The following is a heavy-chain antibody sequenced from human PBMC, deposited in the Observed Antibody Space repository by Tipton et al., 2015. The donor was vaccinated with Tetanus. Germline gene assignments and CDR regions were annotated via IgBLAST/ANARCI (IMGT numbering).Heavy chain of an antibody. J-gene: IGHJ4*02. D-gene: IGHD2-2*01. CDR1: GFTFSNYA. CDR3: ARGLCTSSSCPKHYFDY. CDR2: IGVRGSHT. Sequence: SLRLSCAASGFTFSNYAMAWVRQAPGKGLEWVSGIGVRGSHTYYADSVKGRFTISRDNAKNSLLLQMNSLRDEDTAVYYCARGLCTSSSCPKHYFDYWGQGTLVTVSS. V-gene: IGHV3-48*02.